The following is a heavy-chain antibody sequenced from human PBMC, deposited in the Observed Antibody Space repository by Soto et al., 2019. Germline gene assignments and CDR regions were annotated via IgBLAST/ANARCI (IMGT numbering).Heavy chain of an antibody. CDR1: GFAFSNSW. J-gene: IGHJ4*02. D-gene: IGHD4-17*01. Sequence: EVQLVESGGGLVQPGGSLRLSCAASGFAFSNSWMAWVRQAPGKGLEWVANLKYDETEKHYADSVKGRFTISRDNARNSLYLQMNSLRVEDTALYYCARDQDGDLDFCGQGTLVTVSS. CDR3: ARDQDGDLDF. V-gene: IGHV3-7*01. CDR2: LKYDETEK.